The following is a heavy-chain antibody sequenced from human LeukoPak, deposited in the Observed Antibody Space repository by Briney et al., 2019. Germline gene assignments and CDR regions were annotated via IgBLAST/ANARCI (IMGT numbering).Heavy chain of an antibody. CDR3: ARGFCSRGSCRIDY. Sequence: GGSLRLSCAASGFTFSSYWIHWVRQPPGKGLVWVSRINSDGSSTNYADSVKGRFTISRDNAKNTLYLQMNSLRAEDTAVYYCARGFCSRGSCRIDYWGQGTLVTVSS. J-gene: IGHJ4*02. CDR2: INSDGSST. CDR1: GFTFSSYW. D-gene: IGHD2-15*01. V-gene: IGHV3-74*01.